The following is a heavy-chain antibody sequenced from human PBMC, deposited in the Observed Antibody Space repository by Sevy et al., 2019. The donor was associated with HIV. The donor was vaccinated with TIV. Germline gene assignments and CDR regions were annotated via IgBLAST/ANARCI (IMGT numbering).Heavy chain of an antibody. Sequence: SETLSLTCAVYGGSFSDYYWSWIRQPPGKGLEWIGEINFSGSTNYNPSLKSRVTMSVDTSKNQFSLKMNSVTAADTAVYYCARGLPQQRLQDNWFDPWGQGTPVTVSS. CDR1: GGSFSDYY. J-gene: IGHJ5*02. D-gene: IGHD6-25*01. CDR2: INFSGST. CDR3: ARGLPQQRLQDNWFDP. V-gene: IGHV4-34*01.